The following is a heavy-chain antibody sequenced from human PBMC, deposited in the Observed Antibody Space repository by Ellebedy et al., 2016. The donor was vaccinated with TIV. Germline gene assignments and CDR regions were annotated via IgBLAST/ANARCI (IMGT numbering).Heavy chain of an antibody. J-gene: IGHJ4*02. V-gene: IGHV3-21*06. CDR2: LSSTGSDK. CDR1: GFSFSNYN. Sequence: PGGSLRLSCEAWGFSFSNYNMNWVSQSPGKGLEWVSSLSSTGSDKYYAESVKGRFTISRDNAQDTLFLQMNSLGAEDTAVYFCSIGWSTPDSWGPGTLVTVSS. CDR3: SIGWSTPDS. D-gene: IGHD2-15*01.